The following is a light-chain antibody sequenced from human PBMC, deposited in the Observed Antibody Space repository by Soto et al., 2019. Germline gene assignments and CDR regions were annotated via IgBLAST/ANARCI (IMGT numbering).Light chain of an antibody. CDR1: QSLLHSNGYNY. J-gene: IGKJ1*01. Sequence: DIVMTQSPLSLPVTPGEPASISCRSSQSLLHSNGYNYLGWYLQKPGQSPQLLIYLGSNRASGVHDRFSGSGLGTDFTLKISRVEAEDVGVYYCMQALQTPPWTFGQGTKVEIK. CDR2: LGS. CDR3: MQALQTPPWT. V-gene: IGKV2-28*01.